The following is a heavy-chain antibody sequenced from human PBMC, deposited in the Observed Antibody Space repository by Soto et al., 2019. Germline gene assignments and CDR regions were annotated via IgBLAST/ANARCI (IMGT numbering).Heavy chain of an antibody. J-gene: IGHJ4*02. CDR1: DYSVNYGYD. Sequence: SETLSLTCAVSDYSVNYGYDWGWIRQPPGKGLEWMGSIFYNGNTYYNPSLKSRVTISVDTSKNQFSLKLSSVTAADTAVYYCARSDWNYHHIDYWGQGTLVTASS. CDR2: IFYNGNT. CDR3: ARSDWNYHHIDY. D-gene: IGHD1-7*01. V-gene: IGHV4-38-2*01.